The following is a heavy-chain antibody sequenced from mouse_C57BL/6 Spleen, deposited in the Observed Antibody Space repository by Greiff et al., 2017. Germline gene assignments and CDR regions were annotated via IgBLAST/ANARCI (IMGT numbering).Heavy chain of an antibody. D-gene: IGHD2-5*01. J-gene: IGHJ4*01. V-gene: IGHV14-2*01. CDR3: ARTPSYYSNYGYAMDY. CDR1: GFNIKDYY. Sequence: EVQLQQSGAELVKPGASVKLSCTASGFNIKDYYMHWVKQRTEQGLEWIGRFDPEDGETKYAPKFQGKATITANTSSNTAYLQLSRLTSEDTAVYYCARTPSYYSNYGYAMDYWGQGTSVTVSS. CDR2: FDPEDGET.